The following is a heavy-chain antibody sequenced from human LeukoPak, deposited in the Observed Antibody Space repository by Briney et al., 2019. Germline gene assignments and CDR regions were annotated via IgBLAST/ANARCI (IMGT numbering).Heavy chain of an antibody. D-gene: IGHD2-15*01. CDR1: GYTFTSYD. J-gene: IGHJ3*02. CDR3: ARRPVYCSGGSCYLGAFDI. CDR2: MNPNSGNT. V-gene: IGHV1-8*03. Sequence: ASVKVSCKASGYTFTSYDINWVRQATGQGLEWMGWMNPNSGNTGYAQKFQGRVTITRNTSISTAYMELSSLRSEDTAVYYCARRPVYCSGGSCYLGAFDIWGQGTMVTVSS.